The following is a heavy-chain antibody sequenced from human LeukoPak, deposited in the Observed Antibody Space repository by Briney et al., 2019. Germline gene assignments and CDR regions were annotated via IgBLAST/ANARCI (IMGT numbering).Heavy chain of an antibody. CDR1: GGSISSYY. D-gene: IGHD1-26*01. V-gene: IGHV4-59*01. CDR3: ARGVGQVGGYFDY. CDR2: IYYSGST. J-gene: IGHJ4*02. Sequence: SETLSLTCTVSGGSISSYYWSWIRQPPGKGLEWIGYIYYSGSTNYNPSLKSRVTISVDTSKNQFSLKLSSVTAADTAVYYCARGVGQVGGYFDYWGQGTLVTVSS.